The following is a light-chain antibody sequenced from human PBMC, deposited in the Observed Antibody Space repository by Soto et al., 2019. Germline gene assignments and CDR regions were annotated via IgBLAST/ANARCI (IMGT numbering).Light chain of an antibody. J-gene: IGKJ5*01. CDR1: QSLLHSNGYKY. V-gene: IGKV2-28*01. Sequence: IVMTQSPLSLPVTPGEPASISCRSSQSLLHSNGYKYLDWYLQKPGQSPQPXXYLGSNRASGVPDRFSVSGSGTDFTLKISRVEDEDFGVYYCMQALQTPRTFGQGTRLEIK. CDR2: LGS. CDR3: MQALQTPRT.